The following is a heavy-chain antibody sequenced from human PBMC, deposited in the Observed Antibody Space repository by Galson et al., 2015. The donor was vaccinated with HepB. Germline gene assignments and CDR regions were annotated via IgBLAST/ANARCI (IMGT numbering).Heavy chain of an antibody. CDR3: ARDEGESVPAAIDY. J-gene: IGHJ4*02. CDR1: GFTFNNYN. CDR2: ISFHSSYI. D-gene: IGHD2-2*01. V-gene: IGHV3-21*01. Sequence: SLRLSCAASGFTFNNYNMNWVRQPPGRGLEWVSSISFHSSYIYYADSVRGRFTTSRDNAKNSLFLQMNSLRAEDTAVYYCARDEGESVPAAIDYWGQGTLVTVSS.